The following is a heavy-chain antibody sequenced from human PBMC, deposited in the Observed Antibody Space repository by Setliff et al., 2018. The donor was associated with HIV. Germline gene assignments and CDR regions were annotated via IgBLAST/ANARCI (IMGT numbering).Heavy chain of an antibody. J-gene: IGHJ6*03. CDR2: IDPNSGGT. CDR3: VRDRTQQNWGSRGYYYMDV. Sequence: ASVKVSCKASGSTFNVYYMHWVRQAPGQGLEWMGWIDPNSGGTTYAQKFQGRVTMTRDTSISTVYLELSRLRSDGTAVYYCVRDRTQQNWGSRGYYYMDVWGKGSTVTVS. CDR1: GSTFNVYY. V-gene: IGHV1-2*02. D-gene: IGHD7-27*01.